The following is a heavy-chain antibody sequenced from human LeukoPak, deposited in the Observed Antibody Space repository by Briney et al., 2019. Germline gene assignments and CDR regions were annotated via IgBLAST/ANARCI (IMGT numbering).Heavy chain of an antibody. CDR1: GFTFSSYA. J-gene: IGHJ4*02. D-gene: IGHD6-13*01. CDR2: IHYDGSNN. Sequence: GGSLRLSCAASGFTFSSYAMHWVRQAPGKGLEWVAFIHYDGSNNYYADSVKGRFTISRGNSKNTLYLQMNTLRADDTAVYYCAKDHGSSDWYYFDYWGQGTLVTVSS. V-gene: IGHV3-30*02. CDR3: AKDHGSSDWYYFDY.